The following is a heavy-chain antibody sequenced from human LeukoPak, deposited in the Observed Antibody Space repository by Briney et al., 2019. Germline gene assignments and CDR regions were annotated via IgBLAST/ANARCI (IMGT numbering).Heavy chain of an antibody. D-gene: IGHD2-8*02. CDR1: GGTFSSYA. J-gene: IGHJ4*02. Sequence: SVKVSCKASGGTFSSYAISWVRQAPGQGLEWMGGIIPIFGTANYAQKFQGRVTITTDESTSTAYMELSSLRSEDTAVYYCARESSPWYYFDYWGQGTLVTVSS. CDR2: IIPIFGTA. V-gene: IGHV1-69*05. CDR3: ARESSPWYYFDY.